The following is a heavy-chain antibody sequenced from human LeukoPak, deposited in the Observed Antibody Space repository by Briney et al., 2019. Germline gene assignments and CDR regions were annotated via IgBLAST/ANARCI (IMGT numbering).Heavy chain of an antibody. Sequence: GSLRLSCAASGLTFSNYAMNWVRHASGKGLEWVSGITDSGRKTYYADSVKGRFSISRDNSKNTVYLQMSDLRAEDTAVYYCAKITKATTPNYWGQGTLVTVSS. CDR1: GLTFSNYA. CDR3: AKITKATTPNY. CDR2: ITDSGRKT. J-gene: IGHJ4*02. D-gene: IGHD4-17*01. V-gene: IGHV3-23*01.